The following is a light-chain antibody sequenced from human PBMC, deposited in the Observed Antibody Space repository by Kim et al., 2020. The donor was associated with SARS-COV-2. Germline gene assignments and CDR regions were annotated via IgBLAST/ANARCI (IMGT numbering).Light chain of an antibody. CDR1: QSLSSN. CDR3: QQYNDWLRT. CDR2: GAF. Sequence: GSPGERATLSCRASQSLSSNLAWYQQKPGRAPRLLIYGAFTRATGSPAGFSGSGSGTEFTITISSLQSEDVAVYYCQQYNDWLRTFGQGTKVDIK. V-gene: IGKV3-15*01. J-gene: IGKJ1*01.